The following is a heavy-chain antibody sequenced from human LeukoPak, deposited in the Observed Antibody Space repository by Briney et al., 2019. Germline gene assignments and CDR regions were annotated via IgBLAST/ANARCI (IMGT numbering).Heavy chain of an antibody. CDR1: GFTFSSYA. CDR2: INHSGST. CDR3: ARHTPLVVVPAADI. J-gene: IGHJ3*02. D-gene: IGHD2-2*01. V-gene: IGHV4-34*08. Sequence: GSLRLSCAASGFTFSSYAMSWIRQPPGKGLERIGEINHSGSTNYNPSLKSRVTISVDTSKNQFSLKLSSVTAADTAVYYCARHTPLVVVPAADIWGQGTMVTVSS.